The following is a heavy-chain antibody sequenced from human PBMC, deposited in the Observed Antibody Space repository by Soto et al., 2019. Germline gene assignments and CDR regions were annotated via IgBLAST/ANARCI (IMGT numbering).Heavy chain of an antibody. Sequence: VKVSCKASGYTFTSYGISLVRQAPGQGLEWMGWISAYNGNTNYAQKLQGRVTMTTDTSTSTAYMELRSLRSDDTAVYYCARDRRVYCSSTSCYRNWFDPWGQGTLVTVSS. CDR3: ARDRRVYCSSTSCYRNWFDP. CDR1: GYTFTSYG. CDR2: ISAYNGNT. V-gene: IGHV1-18*01. D-gene: IGHD2-2*01. J-gene: IGHJ5*02.